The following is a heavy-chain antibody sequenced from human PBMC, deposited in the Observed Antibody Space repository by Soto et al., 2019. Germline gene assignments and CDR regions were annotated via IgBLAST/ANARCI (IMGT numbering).Heavy chain of an antibody. Sequence: ASVKVSCKASGYTFTSYGTSWVRQAPGQGLEWMRWISAYNGNTNYAQKLQGRVTMTTDTSTSTAYMELRSLRSDDTALYYCARYGPTYYDFWSGYTNWFVPWG. V-gene: IGHV1-18*01. CDR1: GYTFTSYG. J-gene: IGHJ5*02. CDR2: ISAYNGNT. D-gene: IGHD3-3*01. CDR3: ARYGPTYYDFWSGYTNWFVP.